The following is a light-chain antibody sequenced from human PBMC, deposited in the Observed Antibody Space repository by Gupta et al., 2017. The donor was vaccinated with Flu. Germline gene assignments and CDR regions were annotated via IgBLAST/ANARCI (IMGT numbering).Light chain of an antibody. CDR2: YAS. CDR1: QNIGGA. CDR3: QQSRDLPWT. V-gene: IGKV6-21*01. J-gene: IGKJ1*01. Sequence: EIVLTQSPDFQSVTPKEKVTITCRASQNIGGALHWYQQKPDQSPKLLIKYASQSFSGVPSRFSGSGSGTDFTLTINSLEPEDAATYYCQQSRDLPWTFGQGTKVEIK.